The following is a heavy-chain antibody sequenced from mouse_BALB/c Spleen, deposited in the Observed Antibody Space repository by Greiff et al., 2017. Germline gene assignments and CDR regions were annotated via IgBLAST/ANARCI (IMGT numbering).Heavy chain of an antibody. J-gene: IGHJ3*01. CDR3: ARIGDYDGTWFAY. D-gene: IGHD2-4*01. Sequence: EVKLVESGGGLVQPGGSRKLSCAASGFTFSDYGMAWVRQAPGKGPEWVAFISNLAYSIYYADTVTGRFTISRENAKNTLYLEMSSLRSEDTAMYYCARIGDYDGTWFAYWGQGTLVTVSA. CDR1: GFTFSDYG. V-gene: IGHV5-15*02. CDR2: ISNLAYSI.